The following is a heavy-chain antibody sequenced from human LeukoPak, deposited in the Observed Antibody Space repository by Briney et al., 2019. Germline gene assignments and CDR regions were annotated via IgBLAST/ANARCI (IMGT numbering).Heavy chain of an antibody. J-gene: IGHJ6*02. V-gene: IGHV4-59*08. CDR1: GGSISSYY. CDR2: IYYSGST. Sequence: SETLSLTCTVPGGSISSYYWSWIRQPPGKGLEWIGYIYYSGSTNYNPSLKSRVTISVDTSKNQFSLKLSSVTAADTAVYYCARHTRYTMMTYYYYGMDVWGQGTTVTVSS. CDR3: ARHTRYTMMTYYYYGMDV. D-gene: IGHD3-22*01.